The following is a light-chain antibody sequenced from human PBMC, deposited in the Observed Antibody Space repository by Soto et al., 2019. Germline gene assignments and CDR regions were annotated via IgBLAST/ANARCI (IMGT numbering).Light chain of an antibody. V-gene: IGLV2-14*03. CDR2: DVS. Sequence: QSALTQPAFVSGSPGQSITISCTETSSDVAEYKYVSWYQQHPGRAPKLIIYDVSNRPSGVSNRFSGSKSGSTASLTISGLQAEDEADYYCSAYTTSIALYVFGPGTKVTVL. CDR3: SAYTTSIALYV. CDR1: SSDVAEYKY. J-gene: IGLJ1*01.